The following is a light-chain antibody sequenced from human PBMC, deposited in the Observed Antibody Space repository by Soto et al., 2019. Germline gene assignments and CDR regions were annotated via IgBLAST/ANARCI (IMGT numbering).Light chain of an antibody. J-gene: IGKJ3*01. Sequence: EIVMTQSPATLSLSPGERATLSCRASHSVSSNLAWYQHKPGQAPRLLIYGASTRATGVPARFSGSGSGTEFTLTISSLQSEDFAVYYCQQYNNWPFTFGPGTKVDIK. V-gene: IGKV3-15*01. CDR3: QQYNNWPFT. CDR1: HSVSSN. CDR2: GAS.